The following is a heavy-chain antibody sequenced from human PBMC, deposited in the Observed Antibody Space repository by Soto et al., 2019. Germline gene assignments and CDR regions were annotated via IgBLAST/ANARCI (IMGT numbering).Heavy chain of an antibody. Sequence: PGESLKISCKGSGYSFTSYWIGWVRQMPGKGLEWMGIIYLGDSDTRYSPSFQGQVTISADKSISTAYLQWSSLKASDTAMYYCARQTYCSSTSCYTVDSCGQGTLVTVSS. V-gene: IGHV5-51*01. CDR3: ARQTYCSSTSCYTVDS. D-gene: IGHD2-2*02. J-gene: IGHJ4*02. CDR2: IYLGDSDT. CDR1: GYSFTSYW.